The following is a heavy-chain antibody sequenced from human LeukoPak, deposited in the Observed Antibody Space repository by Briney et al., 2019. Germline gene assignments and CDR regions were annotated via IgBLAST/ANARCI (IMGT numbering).Heavy chain of an antibody. J-gene: IGHJ4*02. Sequence: GEALKISCKGSGYSFASYWIGWVRQMPGKGLGWMGIIYPGDFDTRYSPSFQGQVTISAEKSISTAYLQWSSLKASDTAMYYCARLWYYDSSGYYYFDYWGQGTLVTVSS. CDR3: ARLWYYDSSGYYYFDY. CDR1: GYSFASYW. D-gene: IGHD3-22*01. CDR2: IYPGDFDT. V-gene: IGHV5-51*01.